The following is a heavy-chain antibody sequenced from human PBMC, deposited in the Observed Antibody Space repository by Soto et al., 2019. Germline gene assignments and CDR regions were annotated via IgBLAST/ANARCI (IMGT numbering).Heavy chain of an antibody. CDR1: GFSLTTSGAG. D-gene: IGHD1-26*01. J-gene: IGHJ4*02. V-gene: IGHV2-5*01. CDR3: AHRYGGNYYRWYVDS. Sequence: QITLKESGPTLVKPTQTLTLTCTYSGFSLTTSGAGVGGIRQPPGKALEWLALISWKDDKRYNPGLESRLTITKDTSKNQVILILTNMGPVDTATYFCAHRYGGNYYRWYVDSWGQGTLVTVSS. CDR2: ISWKDDK.